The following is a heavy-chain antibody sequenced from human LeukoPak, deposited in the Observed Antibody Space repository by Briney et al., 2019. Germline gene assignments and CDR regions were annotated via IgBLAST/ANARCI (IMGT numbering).Heavy chain of an antibody. CDR3: ARVGCSGGSCYSTYYFDY. CDR2: INWNGGST. CDR1: GFTFDDYG. J-gene: IGHJ4*02. V-gene: IGHV3-20*01. D-gene: IGHD2-15*01. Sequence: GGSLRLSCAASGFTFDDYGMSWVRQAPGKGLEWVSGINWNGGSTGYADSVKGRFTISRDNAKNSLYQQMNSLRAEDTALYHCARVGCSGGSCYSTYYFDYWGQGTLVTVSS.